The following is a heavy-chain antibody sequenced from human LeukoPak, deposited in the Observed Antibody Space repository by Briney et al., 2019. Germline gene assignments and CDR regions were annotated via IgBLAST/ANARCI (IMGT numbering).Heavy chain of an antibody. J-gene: IGHJ5*02. V-gene: IGHV4-4*07. D-gene: IGHD3-9*01. CDR2: IYTSGST. CDR1: GGSISSYY. Sequence: PSETLSLTCTVSGGSISSYYWSWIRQPAGKGLEWIGRIYTSGSTNYNPSLKSRVTISVDTSKNQFSLKLSSVTAADTAVYYCARPNFDWLLDEGNWFDPWGQGTLVTVSS. CDR3: ARPNFDWLLDEGNWFDP.